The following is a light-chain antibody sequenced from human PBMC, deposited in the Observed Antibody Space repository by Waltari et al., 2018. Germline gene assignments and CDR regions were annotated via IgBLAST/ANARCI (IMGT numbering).Light chain of an antibody. Sequence: YDLTQPLSVSVSPGQTATITCSGDVLAEKSVRWFQQKPGQAPPLILYKDTERPSGIPERFSGSSSGSTVTLTIRGALLEDEADYHCHAAADNNWFFGGGTKLTVL. CDR1: VLAEKS. CDR3: HAAADNNWF. V-gene: IGLV3-27*01. J-gene: IGLJ2*01. CDR2: KDT.